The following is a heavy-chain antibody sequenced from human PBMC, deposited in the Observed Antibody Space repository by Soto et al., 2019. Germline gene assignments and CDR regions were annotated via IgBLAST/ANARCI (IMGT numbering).Heavy chain of an antibody. CDR2: ISSSGDST. D-gene: IGHD6-19*01. CDR3: ASSSGWPGPSYFDY. V-gene: IGHV3-23*01. J-gene: IGHJ4*02. Sequence: GGSLRLSYAASGFTFSSYAMSWVRQAPGKGLEWVSAISSSGDSTYYADSVKGRFTISRHSSKNTLDLQMNSLRAEDTAIYYCASSSGWPGPSYFDYWGQGALVTVSS. CDR1: GFTFSSYA.